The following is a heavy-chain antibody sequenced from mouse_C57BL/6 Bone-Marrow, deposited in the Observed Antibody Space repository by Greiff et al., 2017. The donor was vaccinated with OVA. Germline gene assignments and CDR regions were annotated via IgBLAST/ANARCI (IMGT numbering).Heavy chain of an antibody. J-gene: IGHJ1*03. D-gene: IGHD4-1*01. CDR2: FNYDGSST. Sequence: EVKLVESEGGLVQPGSSMKLSCTASGFTFSDYYMAWVRQVPEKGLEWVANFNYDGSSTYYLDSLKSRFIISRDNAKNILYLEMSSLKSEDTATYYGARRGLGHWYFDVWGTGTTVTVSS. CDR3: ARRGLGHWYFDV. CDR1: GFTFSDYY. V-gene: IGHV5-16*01.